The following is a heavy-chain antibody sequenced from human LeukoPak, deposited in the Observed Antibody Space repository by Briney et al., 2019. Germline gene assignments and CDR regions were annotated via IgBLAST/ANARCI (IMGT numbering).Heavy chain of an antibody. CDR3: ARDYTEAYIVGASWGGGY. J-gene: IGHJ4*02. D-gene: IGHD1-26*01. V-gene: IGHV1-18*01. CDR1: GYTFTNYG. Sequence: GASVKVSCKASGYTFTNYGISWVRQAPGQGLEWMGWISAYNGNTNYAQKLQGRVTMTTDTSTSTAYMELRSLRSDDTAVYYCARDYTEAYIVGASWGGGYWGQGTLVTVSS. CDR2: ISAYNGNT.